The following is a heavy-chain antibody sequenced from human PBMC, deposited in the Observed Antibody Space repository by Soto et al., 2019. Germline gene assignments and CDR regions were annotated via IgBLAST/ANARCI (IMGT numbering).Heavy chain of an antibody. Sequence: ASVKVSCKASGYPFSSYGITWVRQAPGQGLEWMGWISAYNGNTDYAQKFQGRVTITADKSTSTAYMELSSLRSEDTAVYYCARDGCSGGSCYVHYYYYYGMDVWGQGTTVTVSS. CDR2: ISAYNGNT. CDR3: ARDGCSGGSCYVHYYYYYGMDV. V-gene: IGHV1-18*01. J-gene: IGHJ6*02. D-gene: IGHD2-15*01. CDR1: GYPFSSYG.